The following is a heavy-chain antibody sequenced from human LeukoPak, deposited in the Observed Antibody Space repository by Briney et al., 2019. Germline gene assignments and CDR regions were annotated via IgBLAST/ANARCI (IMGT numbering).Heavy chain of an antibody. CDR2: ISYDGSNK. CDR1: GFTFRSYA. V-gene: IGHV3-30*04. CDR3: ARDGRYGSGSYYNRRDNWFDP. Sequence: GGSLRLSCAASGFTFRSYAMHWVRQAPGKGLEWVAVISYDGSNKYYADSVKGRFTISRDNSKNTLYLQMNSLRAEDTAVYYCARDGRYGSGSYYNRRDNWFDPWGQGTLVTVSS. J-gene: IGHJ5*02. D-gene: IGHD3-10*01.